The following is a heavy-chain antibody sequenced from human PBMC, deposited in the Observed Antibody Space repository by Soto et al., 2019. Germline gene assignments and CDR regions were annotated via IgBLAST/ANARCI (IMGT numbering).Heavy chain of an antibody. CDR1: GGSISSSSYY. V-gene: IGHV4-39*01. CDR3: ARPQRGYSYGSGRGDFDY. D-gene: IGHD5-18*01. CDR2: IYYSGST. J-gene: IGHJ4*02. Sequence: QLQLQESGPGLVKPSETLSLTCTVSGGSISSSSYYWGWIRQPPGKGLEWIGSIYYSGSTYYNPSLKSRVTISVDTSKNQFSLKLSSVTAADTAVYYCARPQRGYSYGSGRGDFDYWGQGTLVTVSS.